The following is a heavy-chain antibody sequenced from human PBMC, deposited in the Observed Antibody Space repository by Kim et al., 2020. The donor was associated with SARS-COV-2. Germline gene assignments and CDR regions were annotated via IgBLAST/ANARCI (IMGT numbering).Heavy chain of an antibody. CDR1: GFTFTGYA. CDR3: MKGGWGSIWDH. D-gene: IGHD2-21*01. J-gene: IGHJ4*02. CDR2: IDGSDGTT. V-gene: IGHV3-23*01. Sequence: GGPLRLSCTTSGFTFTGYAMSWARHAPGKGLEWVPSIDGSDGTTYYVHSVKGRFTISRDNSKNTLYLQMSTLRADDTAVYYCMKGGWGSIWDHWGQGTLVTLSS.